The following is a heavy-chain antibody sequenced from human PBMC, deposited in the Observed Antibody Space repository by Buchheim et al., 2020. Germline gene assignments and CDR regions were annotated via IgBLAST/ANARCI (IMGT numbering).Heavy chain of an antibody. V-gene: IGHV3-30-3*01. D-gene: IGHD3-22*01. Sequence: QVQLVESGGGVVQPGRSLRLSCAASGFTFSSYAMHWVRQAPGKGLEWVAVISYDGSNKYYADSVKGRFTISRDNSKNTLYLQMNSLRAEDTAVYYCARVRYYASSEFDYWGQGTL. CDR3: ARVRYYASSEFDY. CDR2: ISYDGSNK. J-gene: IGHJ4*02. CDR1: GFTFSSYA.